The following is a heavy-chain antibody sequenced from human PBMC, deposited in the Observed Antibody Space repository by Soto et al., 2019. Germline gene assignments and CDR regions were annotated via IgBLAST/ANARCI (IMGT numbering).Heavy chain of an antibody. V-gene: IGHV1-2*02. CDR1: GYTFTGYY. J-gene: IGHJ4*02. CDR2: INPNSGGT. CDR3: ARDPSGYVDEGYNWNGRSDFDY. D-gene: IGHD1-20*01. Sequence: GASVTVSCKASGYTFTGYYMHWVRQAPGQGLEWMGWINPNSGGTNYAQKFQGRVTMTRDTSISTAYMELSRLRSDDTAVYYCARDPSGYVDEGYNWNGRSDFDYWGQGTLVTVS.